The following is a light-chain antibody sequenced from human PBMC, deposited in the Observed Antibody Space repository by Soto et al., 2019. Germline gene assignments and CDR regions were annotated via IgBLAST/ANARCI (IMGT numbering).Light chain of an antibody. CDR3: SSFAGSNPVI. Sequence: QSALTQPPSASGSPGQSVTISCTGTSSDVGGYDYVSWYQQHPGKAPKLMIYEVIKRPSGVPDRFSGSKSGNTASLTVSGLQAEDEADYYCSSFAGSNPVIFGGGTKVTVL. CDR2: EVI. V-gene: IGLV2-8*01. J-gene: IGLJ2*01. CDR1: SSDVGGYDY.